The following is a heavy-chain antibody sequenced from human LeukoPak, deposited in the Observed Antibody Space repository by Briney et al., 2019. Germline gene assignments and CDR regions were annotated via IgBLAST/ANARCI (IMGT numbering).Heavy chain of an antibody. J-gene: IGHJ5*02. CDR3: ARVTLGIAVANNWFDP. CDR1: GGSISSSSYY. D-gene: IGHD6-19*01. CDR2: INHSGST. Sequence: SETLSLTCTVSGGSISSSSYYWSWIRQPPGKGLDWIGEINHSGSTNYNPSLKSRVTISVDTSKNQFSLKLSSVTAADTAVYYCARVTLGIAVANNWFDPWGQGTLVTVSS. V-gene: IGHV4-39*07.